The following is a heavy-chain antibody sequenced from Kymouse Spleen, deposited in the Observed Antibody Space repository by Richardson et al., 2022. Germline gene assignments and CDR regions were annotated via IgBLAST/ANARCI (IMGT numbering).Heavy chain of an antibody. CDR1: GGSFSGYY. J-gene: IGHJ4*02. Sequence: QVQLQQWGAGLLKPSETLSLTCAVYGGSFSGYYWSWIRQPPGKGLEWIGEINHSGSTNYNPSLKSRVTISVDTSKNQFSLKLSSVTAADTAVYYCARGLGSPFDYWGQGTLVTVSS. CDR3: ARGLGSPFDY. V-gene: IGHV4-34*01. CDR2: INHSGST. D-gene: IGHD7-27*02.